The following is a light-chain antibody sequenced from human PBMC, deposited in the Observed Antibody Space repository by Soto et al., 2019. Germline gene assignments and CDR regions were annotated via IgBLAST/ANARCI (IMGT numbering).Light chain of an antibody. J-gene: IGKJ3*01. CDR1: QSVSSSY. V-gene: IGKV3-20*01. CDR2: GAS. CDR3: QQYGSSPFT. Sequence: ESVLTQSPGTQSLSRGERAALSCRASQSVSSSYLAWYQQKPGQAPRLLIYGASSRATGIPDRFSGSGSGTDFTLTISRLEPEDFAVYYCQQYGSSPFTFGPGTKVDIK.